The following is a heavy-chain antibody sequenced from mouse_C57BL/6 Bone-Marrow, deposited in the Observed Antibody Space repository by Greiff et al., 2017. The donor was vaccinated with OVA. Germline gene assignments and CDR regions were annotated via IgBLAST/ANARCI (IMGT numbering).Heavy chain of an antibody. V-gene: IGHV1-76*01. CDR1: GYTFTDYY. CDR3: ARRTGALYAMDY. J-gene: IGHJ4*01. Sequence: VHLVESGAELVRPGASVKLSCKASGYTFTDYYINWVKQRPGQGLEWIARIYPGSGNTYYNEKFKGKATLTAEKSSSTAYMQLSSLTSEDSAVYFCARRTGALYAMDYWGQGTSVTVSS. CDR2: IYPGSGNT.